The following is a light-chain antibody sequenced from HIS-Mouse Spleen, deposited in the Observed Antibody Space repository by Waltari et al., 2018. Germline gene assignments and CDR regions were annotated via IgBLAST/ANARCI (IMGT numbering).Light chain of an antibody. V-gene: IGLV2-14*03. J-gene: IGLJ2*01. CDR3: SSYTSSSFNVV. Sequence: QSAPTPPAPVAWAPGPSITHSLTCTRHCAGGYNDVSWYQQHPGKAPKLMIYYVSNRPSGVSNRFSGSKSGNTASLTISGLQAEDEADYYCSSYTSSSFNVVFGGGTKLTVL. CDR2: YVS. CDR1: RHCAGGYND.